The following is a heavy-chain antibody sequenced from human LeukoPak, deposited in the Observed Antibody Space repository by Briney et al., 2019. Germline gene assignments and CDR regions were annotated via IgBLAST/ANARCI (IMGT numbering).Heavy chain of an antibody. Sequence: GGSLRLSCAASGFTFSNSAMNWVRQAPGKGLERVSISSSSTSYIYYADSVKGRFTISRDNAKKSLYLQMNSLGAEDTVVYYCARAGGDYGWYFDLWGRGTLVTVSS. CDR3: ARAGGDYGWYFDL. CDR2: SSSSTSYI. V-gene: IGHV3-21*01. J-gene: IGHJ2*01. D-gene: IGHD4-17*01. CDR1: GFTFSNSA.